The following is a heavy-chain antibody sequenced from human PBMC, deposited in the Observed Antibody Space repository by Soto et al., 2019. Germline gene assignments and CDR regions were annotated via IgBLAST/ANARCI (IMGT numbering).Heavy chain of an antibody. V-gene: IGHV3-23*01. CDR2: ISFTGGST. D-gene: IGHD3-10*01. Sequence: PGGSLRLSCAASGFTFTNYGMSWVRQAPGKGLEWVSFISFTGGSTYYADSVKGRFTISRDNSKNTLYLQMKSLRAEDTAVYYCAKAMVRGVVGAGCFDPWGQGTLVTVSS. J-gene: IGHJ5*02. CDR3: AKAMVRGVVGAGCFDP. CDR1: GFTFTNYG.